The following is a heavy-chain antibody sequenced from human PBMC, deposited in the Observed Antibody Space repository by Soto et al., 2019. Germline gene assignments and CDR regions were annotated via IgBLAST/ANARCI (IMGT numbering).Heavy chain of an antibody. CDR2: INHSGST. D-gene: IGHD1-26*01. J-gene: IGHJ5*02. CDR1: GGSFSGYY. V-gene: IGHV4-34*01. Sequence: SETLSLTCAVYGGSFSGYYWSWIRQPPGKGLEWIGEINHSGSTNYNPSPKSRVTISVDTSKNQFSLKLSSVTAADTAVYYCASSGLGNWFDPWGQGTLVTVSS. CDR3: ASSGLGNWFDP.